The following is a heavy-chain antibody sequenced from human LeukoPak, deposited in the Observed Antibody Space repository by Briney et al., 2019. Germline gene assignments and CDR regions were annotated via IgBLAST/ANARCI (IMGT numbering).Heavy chain of an antibody. CDR2: INHSGST. Sequence: SETLSLTCAVYGGSFSGYYWSWIRQPPGKGLEWIGEINHSGSTNYNPSLKRRVTISVDTSKNQFSLKLSSVTAADTGVYYCVSHPYSSYYYHMDVWGRGTTVTVSS. CDR1: GGSFSGYY. D-gene: IGHD5-18*01. CDR3: VSHPYSSYYYHMDV. J-gene: IGHJ6*02. V-gene: IGHV4-34*01.